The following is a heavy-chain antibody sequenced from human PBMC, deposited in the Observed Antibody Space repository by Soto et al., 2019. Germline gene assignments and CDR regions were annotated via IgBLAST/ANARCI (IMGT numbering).Heavy chain of an antibody. D-gene: IGHD2-21*02. CDR3: ARGDVVVLTATSNFDY. V-gene: IGHV3-21*01. J-gene: IGHJ4*02. CDR2: ISSSYYI. CDR1: GFTFSSYT. Sequence: GGSLRLSCAASGFTFSSYTIKWVRQAPGKGLEWVASISSSYYIKYADSVKGRFTISRDNAKNSLYLQMNSLRAEDTAVYYCARGDVVVLTATSNFDYWGQGTLVTVSS.